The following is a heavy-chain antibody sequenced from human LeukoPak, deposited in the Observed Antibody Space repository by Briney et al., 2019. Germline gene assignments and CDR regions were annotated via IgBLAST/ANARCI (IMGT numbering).Heavy chain of an antibody. D-gene: IGHD5-12*01. J-gene: IGHJ6*04. CDR3: ARWIGHGMDV. CDR2: IDHSGST. V-gene: IGHV4-34*01. CDR1: DGSFSGYY. Sequence: SEILSLTCAVHDGSFSGYYWSWIRQPPGKGLEWIGEIDHSGSTNYNPALKSRVTISVDMSKNQFSLKVNSVTAADTAVYYCARWIGHGMDVWGKGTTVTVSS.